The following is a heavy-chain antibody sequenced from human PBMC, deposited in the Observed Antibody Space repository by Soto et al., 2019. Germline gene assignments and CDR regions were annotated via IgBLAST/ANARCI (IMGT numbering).Heavy chain of an antibody. Sequence: EVQLVESGGVLAQPGGSLRLSCAASGFTFSSHWMHWVRQAPGKGLVWVSRINSDGSRINYADSVKGRLTISRDNAKNTVYLQMNSLRAEDTAVYICARGASGRYYMDVWGKGTTVTVSS. CDR2: INSDGSRI. D-gene: IGHD3-10*01. J-gene: IGHJ6*03. CDR3: ARGASGRYYMDV. V-gene: IGHV3-74*01. CDR1: GFTFSSHW.